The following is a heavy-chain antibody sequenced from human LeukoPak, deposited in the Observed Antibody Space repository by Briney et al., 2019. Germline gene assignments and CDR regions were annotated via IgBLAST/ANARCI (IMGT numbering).Heavy chain of an antibody. V-gene: IGHV4-59*08. D-gene: IGHD3-10*01. CDR1: GGSISSYY. J-gene: IGHJ4*02. CDR3: ARTGILGFDY. CDR2: IYYSGST. Sequence: PSETLSLTCTVSGGSISSYYWSWIRQPPGKGLEWIGHIYYSGSTNYNPSLKSRVTISVDTSKNQFSLKLSSVTAADTAVYYCARTGILGFDYWGQGTLATVSS.